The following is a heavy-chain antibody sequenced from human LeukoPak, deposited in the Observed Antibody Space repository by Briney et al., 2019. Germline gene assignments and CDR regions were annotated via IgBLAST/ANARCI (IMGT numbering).Heavy chain of an antibody. Sequence: GGSLRLSCAASGFTFSSYAMHWVRQAPGKGLEYVSAISSNGGSTYYANSVKGRFTISRDNSKNTLYLQMGSLRAEDMAVYYCARGYDSSDYGMDVWGQGTTVTVSS. CDR1: GFTFSSYA. D-gene: IGHD3-22*01. CDR2: ISSNGGST. CDR3: ARGYDSSDYGMDV. V-gene: IGHV3-64*01. J-gene: IGHJ6*02.